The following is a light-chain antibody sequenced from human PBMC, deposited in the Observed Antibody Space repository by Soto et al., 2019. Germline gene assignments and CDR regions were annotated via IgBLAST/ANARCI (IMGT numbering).Light chain of an antibody. V-gene: IGLV2-14*01. CDR1: SSDVGVYNY. CDR2: DVS. J-gene: IGLJ2*01. Sequence: QSALTQPASVSGSPGQSITISCTGTSSDVGVYNYVSWYQQHPREATNLIIFDVSNRPSGVSNRFSGSKSGNSASLTISGLQAEDEADYYCSSYTGSNTPVVFGGGTKLTVL. CDR3: SSYTGSNTPVV.